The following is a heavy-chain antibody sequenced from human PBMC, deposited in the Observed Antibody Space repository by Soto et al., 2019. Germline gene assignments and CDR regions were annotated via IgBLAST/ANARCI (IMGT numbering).Heavy chain of an antibody. V-gene: IGHV3-7*01. CDR1: GYAFSIYW. Sequence: EALLMESGGDLVQPGGSLRLSCEASGYAFSIYWMSWVRLVPGKGLEWVAHINGDGSAQYYVDSLNGRFTISRNNTKNLLYLQMDSLRAEDTAIYYCARSPSTGTVDSWGQGTLVTVSS. CDR2: INGDGSAQ. CDR3: ARSPSTGTVDS. D-gene: IGHD2-8*02. J-gene: IGHJ4*02.